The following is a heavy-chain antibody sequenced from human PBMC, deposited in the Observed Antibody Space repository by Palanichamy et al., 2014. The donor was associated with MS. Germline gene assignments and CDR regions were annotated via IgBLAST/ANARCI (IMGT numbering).Heavy chain of an antibody. Sequence: EVQLVEVWGEAWVQPGGSLRLSCAASGFTFSSYAMSWVRQAPGKGLGWVSAISGSGGSTYYADSVKGRFTISRDNSKNTLYLQMNSLRAEDTAVYYCAKDPNYCSGGSCYSDYWGQGTLVTVSS. D-gene: IGHD2-15*01. CDR1: GFTFSSYA. J-gene: IGHJ4*02. V-gene: IGHV3-23*04. CDR3: AKDPNYCSGGSCYSDY. CDR2: ISGSGGST.